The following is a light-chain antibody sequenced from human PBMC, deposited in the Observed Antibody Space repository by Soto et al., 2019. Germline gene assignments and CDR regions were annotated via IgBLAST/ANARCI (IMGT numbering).Light chain of an antibody. CDR1: SSGVGGYNY. V-gene: IGLV2-14*01. Sequence: QSVLTQPASVSGSPGQSITISCTGTSSGVGGYNYVSWYQQHPGKAPKLMIYEVSNRPSGVSNRFSGSKSGDTASLTISGLQAEDEADYYCSSYTSSSTLFXTGTKVTVL. CDR2: EVS. CDR3: SSYTSSSTL. J-gene: IGLJ1*01.